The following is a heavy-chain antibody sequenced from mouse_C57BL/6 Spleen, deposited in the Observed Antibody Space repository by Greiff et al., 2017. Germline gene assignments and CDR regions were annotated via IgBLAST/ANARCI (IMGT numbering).Heavy chain of an antibody. V-gene: IGHV1-81*01. Sequence: QVQLKQSGAELARPGASVKLSCKASGYTFTSYGISWVKQRTGQGLEWIGEIYPRSGNTYYNEKFKGKATLTADKSSSTAYMELRSLTSEDSAVYFCARDYGSSSVNWYFDVWGTGTTVTVSS. CDR3: ARDYGSSSVNWYFDV. CDR2: IYPRSGNT. D-gene: IGHD1-1*01. CDR1: GYTFTSYG. J-gene: IGHJ1*03.